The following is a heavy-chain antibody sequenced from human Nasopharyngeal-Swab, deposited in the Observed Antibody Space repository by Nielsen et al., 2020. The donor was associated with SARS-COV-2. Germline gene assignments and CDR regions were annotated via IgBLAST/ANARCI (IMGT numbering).Heavy chain of an antibody. CDR1: GFTFSSYG. J-gene: IGHJ1*01. Sequence: GESLKISCAASGFTFSSYGMHWVRQAPGKGLEWVAVIWYDGSNKYYGDSVKGRFTISRDNSKNTLYLQMNSLRAEDTAVYYCATSAARGYFQHWGQGTLVTVSS. CDR3: ATSAARGYFQH. CDR2: IWYDGSNK. V-gene: IGHV3-33*01. D-gene: IGHD6-6*01.